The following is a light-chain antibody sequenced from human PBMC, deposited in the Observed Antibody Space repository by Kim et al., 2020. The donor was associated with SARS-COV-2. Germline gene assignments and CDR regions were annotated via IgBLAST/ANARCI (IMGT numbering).Light chain of an antibody. CDR2: YDD. J-gene: IGLJ2*01. CDR1: SSNIGNNA. V-gene: IGLV1-36*01. CDR3: AAWDDSQNGPV. Sequence: QSVLTQPPSLSEVPRQRVTISCSGSSSNIGNNAVNWYQQVPGKAPKLLIYYDDLLSSGVSDRFSGSKSGTSASLAISGLQSEDEGVYYCAAWDDSQNGPVFGGGTKLTVL.